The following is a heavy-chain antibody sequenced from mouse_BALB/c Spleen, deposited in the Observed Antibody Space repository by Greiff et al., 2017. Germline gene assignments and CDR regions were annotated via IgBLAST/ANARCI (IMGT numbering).Heavy chain of an antibody. V-gene: IGHV1-15*01. J-gene: IGHJ2*01. CDR1: GYTFTDYE. CDR2: IDPETGGT. CDR3: TWRLNFDY. Sequence: VQLQQSGAELVRPGASVTLSCKASGYTFTDYEMHWVKQTPVHGLEWIGAIDPETGGTAYNQKFKGKATLTADKSSSTAYMELRSLTSEDSAVYYCTWRLNFDYWGQGTTLTVSS.